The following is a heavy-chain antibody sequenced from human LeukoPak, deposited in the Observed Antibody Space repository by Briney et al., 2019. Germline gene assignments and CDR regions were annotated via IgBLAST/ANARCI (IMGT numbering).Heavy chain of an antibody. CDR3: ARDGSGNFDY. D-gene: IGHD3-10*01. V-gene: IGHV3-21*01. CDR2: ISSSSSYI. CDR1: EFTFSSYS. J-gene: IGHJ4*02. Sequence: GGSLRLSCAASEFTFSSYSMNWVRQAPGKGLEWVSSISSSSSYIYYADSVKGRFTISRDNAKNSLYLQMNSLRAEDTAVYYCARDGSGNFDYWGQGTLVTVSS.